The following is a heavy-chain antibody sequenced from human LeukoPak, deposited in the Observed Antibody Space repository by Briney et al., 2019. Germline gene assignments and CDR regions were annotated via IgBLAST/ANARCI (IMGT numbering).Heavy chain of an antibody. CDR1: GGSISSYY. V-gene: IGHV4-59*01. CDR2: IYYSGST. CDR3: VRRDGYKIPGAFDI. J-gene: IGHJ3*02. D-gene: IGHD5-24*01. Sequence: PSETLSLTCTVSGGSISSYYWSRIRQPPGKGLEWIGYIYYSGSTNYNPSLKSRVTISVDTSKNQFSLKLSSVTAADTAVYYCVRRDGYKIPGAFDIWGQGTMVTVSS.